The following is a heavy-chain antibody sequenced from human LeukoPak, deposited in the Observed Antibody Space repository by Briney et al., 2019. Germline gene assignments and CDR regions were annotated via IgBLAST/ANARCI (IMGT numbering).Heavy chain of an antibody. CDR3: ASLGTLRS. CDR2: ISYSGTN. D-gene: IGHD7-27*01. J-gene: IGHJ5*02. CDR1: GASVSSSSYY. V-gene: IGHV4-39*01. Sequence: SETLSLTCTVSGASVSSSSYYCGWIRQPPGKGLEWIGSISYSGTNYNNPSLKSRVSISIDTSKNQFSVKLTSVTAADTAMYYCASLGTLRSWGQGTLVTVSS.